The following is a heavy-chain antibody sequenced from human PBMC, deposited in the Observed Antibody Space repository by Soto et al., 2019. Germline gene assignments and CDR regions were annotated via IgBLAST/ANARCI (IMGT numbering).Heavy chain of an antibody. D-gene: IGHD2-15*01. CDR1: GFTFSNYW. CDR2: IREDGSEK. V-gene: IGHV3-7*01. CDR3: SRDVVVGAKALNY. Sequence: CGSMRLSCAACGFTFSNYWMTWVRQAPGKGLEWVANIREDGSEKHYVDSVKGRFTISRDNAKNSLYLQMNSLRVEDTAVYFCSRDVVVGAKALNYWGQGALVTVSS. J-gene: IGHJ4*02.